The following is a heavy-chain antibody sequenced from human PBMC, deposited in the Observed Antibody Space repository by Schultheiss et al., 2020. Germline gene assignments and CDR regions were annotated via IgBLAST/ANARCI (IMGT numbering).Heavy chain of an antibody. J-gene: IGHJ4*02. Sequence: GGSLRLSCAASGFTFSSYSMNWVRQAPGKGLVWVSRINSDGSSTSYADSVKGRFTISRDNAKNTLYLQMNSLRAEDTAVYYCAKDSPHGDFYAQYYFDYWGQGTLVNVSS. V-gene: IGHV3-74*01. D-gene: IGHD3-3*01. CDR1: GFTFSSYS. CDR2: INSDGSST. CDR3: AKDSPHGDFYAQYYFDY.